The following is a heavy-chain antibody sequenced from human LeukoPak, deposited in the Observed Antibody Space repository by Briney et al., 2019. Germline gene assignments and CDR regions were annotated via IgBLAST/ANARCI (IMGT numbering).Heavy chain of an antibody. V-gene: IGHV3-73*01. J-gene: IGHJ5*02. CDR2: IRNKANSYAT. Sequence: PGGSLRLSCAASGFTFSSYWMSWVRQASGKGLEWVGRIRNKANSYATAYTASVKGRFTISRDDSKNTAYLQMNSLKTEDTAVYYCTRYSSSDNWFDPWGQGTLVTVSS. CDR1: GFTFSSYW. CDR3: TRYSSSDNWFDP. D-gene: IGHD6-6*01.